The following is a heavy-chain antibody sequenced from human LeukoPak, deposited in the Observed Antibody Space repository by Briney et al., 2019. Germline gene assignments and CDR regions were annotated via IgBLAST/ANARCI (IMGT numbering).Heavy chain of an antibody. D-gene: IGHD2-2*01. CDR1: GFTFSSYA. Sequence: GASLRLSCAASGFTFSSYAMSWVRQAPGKGLEWVSAISGSGGSTYYADSVKGRFTISRDNSKNTLYLQMNSLRAEDTAVYYCARDSGYCSSTSCYGSDEYFQHWGQGTLVTVSS. J-gene: IGHJ1*01. CDR2: ISGSGGST. V-gene: IGHV3-23*01. CDR3: ARDSGYCSSTSCYGSDEYFQH.